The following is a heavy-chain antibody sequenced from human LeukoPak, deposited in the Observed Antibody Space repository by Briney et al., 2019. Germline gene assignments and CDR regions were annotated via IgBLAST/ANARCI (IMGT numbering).Heavy chain of an antibody. D-gene: IGHD1-26*01. J-gene: IGHJ4*02. CDR1: EFTFSSYS. CDR2: ISSSSSYI. Sequence: GGSLRLSCAASEFTFSSYSMNWVRQAPGKGLEWVSSISSSSSYIYYADSVKGRFTISRDNAKNSLYLQMNSLRAEDTAVYYCARILVTDGRNYWGQGTLVTVSS. V-gene: IGHV3-21*01. CDR3: ARILVTDGRNY.